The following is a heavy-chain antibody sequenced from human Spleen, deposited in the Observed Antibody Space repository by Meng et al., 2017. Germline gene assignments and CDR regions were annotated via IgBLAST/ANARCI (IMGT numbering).Heavy chain of an antibody. CDR3: ARGVTTFDY. CDR2: TYYRSKWYN. CDR1: GDSVSSNIGA. D-gene: IGHD4-17*01. J-gene: IGHJ4*02. V-gene: IGHV6-1*01. Sequence: QVKRQQSVPGLVKSSQHLSVTCAISGDSVSSNIGAWNWIRQSPSRGLEWLGRTYYRSKWYNEYAVSVKSRITINPDTSKNQLSLQLSSVTPEDTAVYYCARGVTTFDYWGQGTLVTVSS.